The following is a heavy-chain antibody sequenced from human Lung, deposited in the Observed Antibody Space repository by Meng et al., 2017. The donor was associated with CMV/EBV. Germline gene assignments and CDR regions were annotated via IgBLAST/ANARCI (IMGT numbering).Heavy chain of an antibody. CDR2: INNDGSNS. CDR1: CSSFSSYW. V-gene: IGHV3-74*01. CDR3: ARDSIVVPGKIYYYAMDV. J-gene: IGHJ6*02. D-gene: IGHD6-19*01. Sequence: SXASSCSSFSSYWMHWVRQPPGRGLVWVANINNDGSNSTYADSVKGRFTISRDNAKNTVFLQMHSLGVEDTAVYYCARDSIVVPGKIYYYAMDVWGHGTTVXVSS.